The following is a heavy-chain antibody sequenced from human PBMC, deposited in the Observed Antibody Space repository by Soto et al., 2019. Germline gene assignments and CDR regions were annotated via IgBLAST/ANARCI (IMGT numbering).Heavy chain of an antibody. CDR1: GGSISSYY. CDR2: IYYSGST. V-gene: IGHV4-59*08. Sequence: PSETLSLTCTVSGGSISSYYWSWIRQPPGKGLEWIGYIYYSGSTNYNPSLKSRVTISVDTSKNQFSLKLSSVTAADTAVYYCARHIAKGDYGFDYWGQGTLVTVSS. D-gene: IGHD4-17*01. J-gene: IGHJ4*02. CDR3: ARHIAKGDYGFDY.